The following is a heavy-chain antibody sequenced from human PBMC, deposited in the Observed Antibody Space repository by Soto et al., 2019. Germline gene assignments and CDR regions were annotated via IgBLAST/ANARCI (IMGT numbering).Heavy chain of an antibody. CDR3: TRGAGAPWVRIDS. D-gene: IGHD3-16*01. J-gene: IGHJ4*02. Sequence: QVQLQESGPGLVQPSETLSLICGVSGYSITSGFYWGWVRQSPGKGLEWIGTISYSAKTFYNPSLVSRLSMSVDSSKNQFSLRLTSVTAADTALYYCTRGAGAPWVRIDSWGRGILVTVSS. V-gene: IGHV4-38-2*01. CDR1: GYSITSGFY. CDR2: ISYSAKT.